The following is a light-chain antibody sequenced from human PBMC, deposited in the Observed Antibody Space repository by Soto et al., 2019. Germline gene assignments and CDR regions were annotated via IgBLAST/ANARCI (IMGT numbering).Light chain of an antibody. CDR1: SSSIGTSY. CDR3: ASWDDSLSGYV. V-gene: IGLV1-47*01. J-gene: IGLJ1*01. Sequence: QSVLTQPPSASGTPGQRVTISCSGSSSSIGTSYVYWYQQLPGTAPKHLIYKNNQRPSGVPDRFSGSKSGTSASLAISGLRSEDEADYHCASWDDSLSGYVFGTGTKVTVL. CDR2: KNN.